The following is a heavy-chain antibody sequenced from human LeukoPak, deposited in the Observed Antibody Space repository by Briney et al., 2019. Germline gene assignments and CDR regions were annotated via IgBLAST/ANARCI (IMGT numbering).Heavy chain of an antibody. D-gene: IGHD2-21*02. Sequence: GGSLRLSCAVSGGTFSAYWMAWVRQSPGKGLEWVAEINEDGSVKYYVDSMKGRFTISRDNAKNPLYLQMNSLGAEDTAVYYCAKVPRDSDCYWGQGTLVTVSS. CDR1: GGTFSAYW. CDR3: AKVPRDSDCY. J-gene: IGHJ4*02. CDR2: INEDGSVK. V-gene: IGHV3-7*01.